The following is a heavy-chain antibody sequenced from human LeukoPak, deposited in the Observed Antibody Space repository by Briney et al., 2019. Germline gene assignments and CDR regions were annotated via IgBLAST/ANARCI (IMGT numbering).Heavy chain of an antibody. CDR2: IYYSGST. D-gene: IGHD3-22*01. V-gene: IGHV4-39*01. J-gene: IGHJ4*02. Sequence: SETLSLTCTVSGGSISSSSYYWGWIRQPPGKGLEWIGSIYYSGSTYYNPSLKSRVTISVDTSKNQFSLKLSSVTAADTAVYYCARHGGYHSPIDYWGQGTLVTVSS. CDR1: GGSISSSSYY. CDR3: ARHGGYHSPIDY.